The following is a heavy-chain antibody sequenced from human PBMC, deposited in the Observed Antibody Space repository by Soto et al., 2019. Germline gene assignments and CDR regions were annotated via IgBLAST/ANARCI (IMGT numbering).Heavy chain of an antibody. CDR3: VLGGDSNGWYGGFDC. Sequence: EVQLVESGGGLVQPGGSLRLSCAASGFTFSSYWMHWVRQATGKGLVWVSRINSDESSTTYADSVKGRFTITRDNAKNMLDLQINTLCAEATAVYFCVLGGDSNGWYGGFDCWGQGTLGTVAS. D-gene: IGHD6-13*01. J-gene: IGHJ4*02. CDR1: GFTFSSYW. V-gene: IGHV3-74*01. CDR2: INSDESST.